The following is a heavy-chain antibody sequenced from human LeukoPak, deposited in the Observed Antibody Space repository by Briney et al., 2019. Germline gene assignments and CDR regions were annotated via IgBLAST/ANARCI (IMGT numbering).Heavy chain of an antibody. J-gene: IGHJ3*02. V-gene: IGHV4-30-4*01. Sequence: SQTLSLTCTVSGGSISSGDYYWSWIRQPPGKGLEWIGYIYYSGSTYYNPSLKSRVTISVDRSKNQFSLKLSSVTAADTAVYYCARGIAAASERAFDIWGQGTMVTVSS. CDR1: GGSISSGDYY. D-gene: IGHD6-13*01. CDR3: ARGIAAASERAFDI. CDR2: IYYSGST.